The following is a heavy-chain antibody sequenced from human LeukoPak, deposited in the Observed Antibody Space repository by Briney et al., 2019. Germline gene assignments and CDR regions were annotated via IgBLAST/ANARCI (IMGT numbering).Heavy chain of an antibody. CDR2: INHSGST. V-gene: IGHV4-34*01. D-gene: IGHD5-18*01. Sequence: SETLSLTCAVYGGSFSGYYWSWIRQPPGKGLEWIGEINHSGSTNYNPSLKSRVTISVDTSKNQFSLKLSSVTAADTAVYYCARRKLRYSYVKRRYYFYMDVWGKGTTVTVSS. CDR1: GGSFSGYY. CDR3: ARRKLRYSYVKRRYYFYMDV. J-gene: IGHJ6*03.